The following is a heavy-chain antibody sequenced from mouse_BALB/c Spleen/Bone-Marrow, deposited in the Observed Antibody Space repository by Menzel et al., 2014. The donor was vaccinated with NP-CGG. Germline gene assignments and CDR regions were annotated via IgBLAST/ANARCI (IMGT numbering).Heavy chain of an antibody. J-gene: IGHJ2*01. Sequence: QVQLQQSGAELVRPGSSAKISCKASGYAFSLYWLNWVKQRAGQGLEWIGQIYPGDDDTDYNGKFKGKATLTADRSSSTAYMQLGSLTSEDSAVYFCARGGISIDSWGHGTTLTVSS. CDR2: IYPGDDDT. V-gene: IGHV1-80*01. CDR3: ARGGISIDS. CDR1: GYAFSLYW.